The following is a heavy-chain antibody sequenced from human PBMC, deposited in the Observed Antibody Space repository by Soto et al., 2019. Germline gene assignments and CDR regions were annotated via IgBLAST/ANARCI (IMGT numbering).Heavy chain of an antibody. V-gene: IGHV5-51*01. CDR1: GYSFTTYW. Sequence: GESLKISCKGSGYSFTTYWIGWVRQMPGKGLEWMGIIYAGDSDTRYSPSLQGQVTISADRSINTAYLQWSSLKASDTAMYYCVRAPNNVNGFTEAFDIWGRGTMVTVS. J-gene: IGHJ3*02. CDR3: VRAPNNVNGFTEAFDI. D-gene: IGHD2-8*01. CDR2: IYAGDSDT.